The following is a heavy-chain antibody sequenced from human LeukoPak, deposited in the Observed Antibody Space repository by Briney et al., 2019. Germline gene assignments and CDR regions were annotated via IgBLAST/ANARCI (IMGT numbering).Heavy chain of an antibody. J-gene: IGHJ5*02. D-gene: IGHD2-2*02. V-gene: IGHV1-2*02. CDR2: INPNSGGT. CDR1: GYTFTGYY. CDR3: ARDCTSCYTVGMMGYESEIWFDP. Sequence: ASVKVSCKASGYTFTGYYMHWVRQAPGQGLEWMGWINPNSGGTNYAQKFQGRVTMTRDTSISTAYMELSRLRSDDTAVYYCARDCTSCYTVGMMGYESEIWFDPWGQGTLVTVSS.